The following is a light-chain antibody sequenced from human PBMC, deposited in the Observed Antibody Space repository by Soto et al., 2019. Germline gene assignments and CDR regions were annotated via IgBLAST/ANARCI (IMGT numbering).Light chain of an antibody. CDR3: QQWT. V-gene: IGKV1-5*03. Sequence: DIQMTQSPSTLSASVGDRVTITCRASQSISSWLDWYQQKPGKAPKLLIYKASSLESGVPSRFSGSGSGTEFTLTISSLQPDDFATYYCQQWTFGQGTKVEIK. CDR2: KAS. CDR1: QSISSW. J-gene: IGKJ1*01.